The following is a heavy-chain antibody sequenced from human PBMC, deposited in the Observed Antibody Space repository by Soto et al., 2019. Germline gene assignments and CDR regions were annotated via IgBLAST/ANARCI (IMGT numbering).Heavy chain of an antibody. CDR3: ARADYKDGGSTCFAP. CDR2: MYTEDRT. V-gene: IGHV4-4*07. D-gene: IGHD3-16*01. CDR1: SGSIIIYY. Sequence: PSETLSLTCTVSSGSIIIYYWSWIRQPAGKRLEWVERMYTEDRTNYHLSFKSRVTMSVHTSKNQCSLKLNAVTAADTAVYYCARADYKDGGSTCFAPWGQGTLVTVSS. J-gene: IGHJ5*02.